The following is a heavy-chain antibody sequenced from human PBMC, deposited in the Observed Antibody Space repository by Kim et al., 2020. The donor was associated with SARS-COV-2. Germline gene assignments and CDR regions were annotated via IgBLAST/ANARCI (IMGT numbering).Heavy chain of an antibody. D-gene: IGHD6-6*01. CDR2: IYYSGST. CDR3: ARHSSSSFDY. V-gene: IGHV4-39*01. Sequence: SETLSLTCTVSGGSISSSSYYWGWIRQPPGKGLEWIGSIYYSGSTYYNPSLKSRVTISVDTSKNQFSLKLSSVTAADTAVYYCARHSSSSFDYWGQGTL. J-gene: IGHJ4*02. CDR1: GGSISSSSYY.